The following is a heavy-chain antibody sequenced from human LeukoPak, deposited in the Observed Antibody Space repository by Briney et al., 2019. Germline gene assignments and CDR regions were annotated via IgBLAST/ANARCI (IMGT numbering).Heavy chain of an antibody. J-gene: IGHJ4*02. V-gene: IGHV4-59*08. CDR3: ARAPILSYFDC. CDR1: GGSISSYY. Sequence: LSATLSLTCTVSGGSISSYYWSWIRQPPGKELEWIGYIYSTGSTSYNPSLKSRVTISIDTSKNQFSLNLNSVAAADTAVYYCARAPILSYFDCWGQGTLVTVSS. CDR2: IYSTGST.